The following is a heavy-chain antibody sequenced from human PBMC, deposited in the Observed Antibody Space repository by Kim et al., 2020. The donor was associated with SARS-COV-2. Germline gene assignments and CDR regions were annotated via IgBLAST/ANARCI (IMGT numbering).Heavy chain of an antibody. Sequence: GGSLRLSCAASGFTFSSYAMSWVRQAPGKGLEWVSAISGSGGSTYYADSVKGRFTISRDNSKNTLYLQMNSLRAEDTAVYYCAKRGLNRGVRGVTSDWGQGTLVTVSS. D-gene: IGHD3-10*01. V-gene: IGHV3-23*01. CDR2: ISGSGGST. J-gene: IGHJ4*02. CDR3: AKRGLNRGVRGVTSD. CDR1: GFTFSSYA.